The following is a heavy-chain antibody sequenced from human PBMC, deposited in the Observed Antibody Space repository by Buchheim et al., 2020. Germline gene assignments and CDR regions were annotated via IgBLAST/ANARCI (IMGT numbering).Heavy chain of an antibody. CDR3: ARVGDSSSSVLSYYFDY. J-gene: IGHJ4*02. CDR2: ISGSGSTI. CDR1: GFTFSSYE. V-gene: IGHV3-48*03. D-gene: IGHD6-6*01. Sequence: EVQLVESGGGSVQPGGSLRLSCAASGFTFSSYEMNWVRQAPGKGLEWVSYISGSGSTIYYADSVKGRFTISRDNAKNSLYLQMNSLRAEDTAVYYCARVGDSSSSVLSYYFDYWGQGTL.